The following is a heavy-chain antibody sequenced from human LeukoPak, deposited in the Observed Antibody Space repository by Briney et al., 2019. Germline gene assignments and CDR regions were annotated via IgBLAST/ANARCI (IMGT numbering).Heavy chain of an antibody. CDR3: ARAPSEIGGYYPEYFRH. Sequence: GGSLRLSCAASGFTFSTYWMHWVRQAPGKGLVWVSRIKSDGSTNYEDSVKGRFTISRDNANNTLSLQMNSLRPEDTGVYYCARAPSEIGGYYPEYFRHWGQGTLVTVSS. D-gene: IGHD3-22*01. V-gene: IGHV3-74*01. CDR2: IKSDGST. CDR1: GFTFSTYW. J-gene: IGHJ1*01.